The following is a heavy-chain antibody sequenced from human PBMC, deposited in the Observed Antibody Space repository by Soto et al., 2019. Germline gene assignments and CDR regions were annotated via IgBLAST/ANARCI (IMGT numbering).Heavy chain of an antibody. CDR3: ARDGPHRWIDY. V-gene: IGHV1-46*01. CDR1: GYTFSGYR. CDR2: INPSGGAT. J-gene: IGHJ4*02. Sequence: ASVKVSCKASGYTFSGYRMHWVRQAPGQGLEWTGIINPSGGATTYAQKFQGRVTMTRDTSTSTVYMDLSSLTSEDTAVYYCARDGPHRWIDYWGQGTLVTVSS.